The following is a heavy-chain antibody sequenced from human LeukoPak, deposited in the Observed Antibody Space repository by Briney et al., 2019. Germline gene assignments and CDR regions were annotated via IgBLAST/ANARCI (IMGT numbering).Heavy chain of an antibody. CDR2: ITSSSSYI. J-gene: IGHJ5*02. V-gene: IGHV3-21*01. CDR1: GFTFSSYT. CDR3: ARGGKLEPTALAS. D-gene: IGHD2-21*02. Sequence: PGGSLRLSCAASGFTFSSYTMNWVRQAPGKGPEWVSSITSSSSYIYYADSVKGRFTISRDNARNSLYLQMNSLRVEDSAIYYCARGGKLEPTALASWGQGSLVVVSS.